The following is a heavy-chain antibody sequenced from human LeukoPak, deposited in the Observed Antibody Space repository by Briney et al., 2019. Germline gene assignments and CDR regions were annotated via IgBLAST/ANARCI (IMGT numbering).Heavy chain of an antibody. CDR2: IYSGGDT. V-gene: IGHV3-66*01. CDR3: ARSEHLVVVAATPSGWFDP. J-gene: IGHJ5*02. CDR1: GFTVSSNY. Sequence: GGSLRLSCAASGFTVSSNYMTWVRQAPGKGLEWVSVIYSGGDTFYADSVKGRFTISRDNSKNTLYLQMNSLRAEDTAVYYCARSEHLVVVAATPSGWFDPWGQGTLVTVSS. D-gene: IGHD2-15*01.